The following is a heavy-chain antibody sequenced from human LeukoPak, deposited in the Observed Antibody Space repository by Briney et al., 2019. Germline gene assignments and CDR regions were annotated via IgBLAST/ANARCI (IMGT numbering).Heavy chain of an antibody. CDR1: GYSISSGYY. V-gene: IGHV4-38-2*02. J-gene: IGHJ6*03. CDR3: ARVEKNWNYVYYYYYYMDV. D-gene: IGHD1-7*01. CDR2: IYHSGST. Sequence: SETLSLTCTVSGYSISSGYYWGWIRQPPGKGLEWIGSIYHSGSTYYNPSLKSRVTISVDTSKNQFSLKLSSVTAADTAVYYCARVEKNWNYVYYYYYYMDVWGKGTTVTVSS.